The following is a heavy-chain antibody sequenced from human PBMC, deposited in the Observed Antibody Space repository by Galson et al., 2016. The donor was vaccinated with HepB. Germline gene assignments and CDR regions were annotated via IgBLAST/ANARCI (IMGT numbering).Heavy chain of an antibody. D-gene: IGHD3-22*01. CDR2: ISSSSYT. CDR3: ARDPQLTYYYDSSGSHAFDI. J-gene: IGHJ3*02. V-gene: IGHV3-69-1*01. Sequence: SLRLSCAATGFNFRDHYMNWVRQAPGKGPEWVSYISSSSYTNYADSVKGRFTISRDNAQNSLYLQMNSLRAEDTAVYYCARDPQLTYYYDSSGSHAFDIWGQGTMVTVSS. CDR1: GFNFRDHY.